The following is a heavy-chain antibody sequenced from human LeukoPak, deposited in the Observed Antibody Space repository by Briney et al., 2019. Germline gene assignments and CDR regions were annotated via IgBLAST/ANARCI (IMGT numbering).Heavy chain of an antibody. Sequence: SETLSLTCTVSGGSISSYYWSWIRQPPGKGLEWIGYIYYSGSTNYNPSLKSRVTISVDTSKNQLSLKLSSVTAADTAVYYCARSTSRMGLFDPWGQGTLVTVSS. J-gene: IGHJ5*02. CDR3: ARSTSRMGLFDP. V-gene: IGHV4-59*01. CDR2: IYYSGST. D-gene: IGHD2-8*01. CDR1: GGSISSYY.